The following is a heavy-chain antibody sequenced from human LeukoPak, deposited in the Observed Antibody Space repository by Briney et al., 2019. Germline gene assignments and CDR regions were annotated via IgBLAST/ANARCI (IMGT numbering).Heavy chain of an antibody. Sequence: KSSETLSLTCAVYGGSFSGYYWSWIRQPPGKGLEWIGEINHSGSTNYNPSLKSRVTISVDTSKNQFSLKLSSVTAADTAVYYCVRTNPWDLTYYFDYWGQGTLVTVSS. CDR2: INHSGST. J-gene: IGHJ4*02. V-gene: IGHV4-34*01. D-gene: IGHD1-14*01. CDR3: VRTNPWDLTYYFDY. CDR1: GGSFSGYY.